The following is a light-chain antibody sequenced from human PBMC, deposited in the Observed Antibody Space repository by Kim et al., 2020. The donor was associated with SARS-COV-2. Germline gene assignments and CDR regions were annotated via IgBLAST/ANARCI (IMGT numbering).Light chain of an antibody. CDR2: DNN. Sequence: PVQKITISCSGRRSNIGNNYVSWYQQLPGTAPKLLIYDNNKRPSGIPDRFSGSKSGTSTTLGITGLQTGDEADYYCGTWDSSLSAVFGGGTQLTVL. CDR3: GTWDSSLSAV. J-gene: IGLJ2*01. CDR1: RSNIGNNY. V-gene: IGLV1-51*01.